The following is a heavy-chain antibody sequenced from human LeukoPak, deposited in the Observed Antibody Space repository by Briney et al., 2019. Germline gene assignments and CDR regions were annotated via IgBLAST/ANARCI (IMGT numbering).Heavy chain of an antibody. Sequence: GGSLRLSCAASGFTFSSYWMSWVRQAPGKGLEWVANIKQDGSGKYYVDSVKGRFTISRDNAKNSLYLQMNSLRAEDTAVYYCARAFSGWYYYYYYYMDVWGKGTTVTVSS. D-gene: IGHD6-19*01. J-gene: IGHJ6*03. CDR3: ARAFSGWYYYYYYYMDV. CDR1: GFTFSSYW. CDR2: IKQDGSGK. V-gene: IGHV3-7*01.